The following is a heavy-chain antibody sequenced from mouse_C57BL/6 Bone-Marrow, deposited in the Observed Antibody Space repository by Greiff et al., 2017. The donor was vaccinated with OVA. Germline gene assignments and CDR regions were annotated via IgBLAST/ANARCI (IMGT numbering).Heavy chain of an antibody. Sequence: QVQLQQPGAELVMPGASVKLSCKASGYTFTSYWMHWVKQRPGQGLEWIGEIDPSDSYTNYNQKFKGKSTLTVDKSSSTAYMQLSSLTSGDSAVYYCARGWFAYWGQGTLVTVSA. V-gene: IGHV1-69*01. CDR2: IDPSDSYT. J-gene: IGHJ3*01. CDR3: ARGWFAY. CDR1: GYTFTSYW.